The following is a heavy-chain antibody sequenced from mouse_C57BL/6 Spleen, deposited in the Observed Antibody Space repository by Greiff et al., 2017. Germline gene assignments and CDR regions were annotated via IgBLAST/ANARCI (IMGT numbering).Heavy chain of an antibody. CDR1: GFNIKNTY. D-gene: IGHD2-1*01. J-gene: IGHJ2*01. Sequence: EVQLQQSVAELVRPGASVKLSCTASGFNIKNTYMHWVQQRPEQGLEWIVRIDPANGNTKYAPKFQGKATITADTSSNTAYLQLNSLTSEYTAIYYCARRGVYGNYYFDYWGQGTTLTVSS. CDR3: ARRGVYGNYYFDY. CDR2: IDPANGNT. V-gene: IGHV14-3*01.